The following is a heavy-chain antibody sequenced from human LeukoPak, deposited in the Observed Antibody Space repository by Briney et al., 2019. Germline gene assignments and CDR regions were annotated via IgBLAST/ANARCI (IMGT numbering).Heavy chain of an antibody. J-gene: IGHJ6*03. Sequence: GGSLRLSCAASGVTFSSFDMHWVRQAPGKGLEWVAVISYDGSKKYYADSVKGRFTISRDNAKNSLYLQMNSLRAEDTAVYYCARSPGYYDFWSGYSEYYYYMDVWGKGTTVTVSS. D-gene: IGHD3-3*01. CDR3: ARSPGYYDFWSGYSEYYYYMDV. V-gene: IGHV3-30*03. CDR1: GVTFSSFD. CDR2: ISYDGSKK.